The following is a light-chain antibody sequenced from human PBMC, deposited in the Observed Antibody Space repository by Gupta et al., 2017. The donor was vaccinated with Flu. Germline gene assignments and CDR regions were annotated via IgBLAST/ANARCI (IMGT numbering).Light chain of an antibody. J-gene: IGKJ1*01. CDR3: QQVNFYRRT. CDR2: ASS. Sequence: PSLLSASVGDRVTITCRASQGHLNYVAWYQQKPVTGPAVLIHASSMRCSGVRSRFSGNGSGTEFTLTINSLQAEDFATYYCQQVNFYRRTFGQGTGVAIK. CDR1: QGHLNY. V-gene: IGKV1-9*01.